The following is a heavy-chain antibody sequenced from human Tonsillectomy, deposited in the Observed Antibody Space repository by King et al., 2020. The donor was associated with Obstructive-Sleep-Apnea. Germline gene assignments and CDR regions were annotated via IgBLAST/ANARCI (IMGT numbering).Heavy chain of an antibody. D-gene: IGHD5-12*01. CDR2: IIPIFGTA. V-gene: IGHV1-69*12. CDR3: ARGGYDEGRGWFDP. CDR1: GGTFSSYA. J-gene: IGHJ5*02. Sequence: QLVQSGAEVKKPGSSVKVSCKASGGTFSSYAISWVRQAPGQGLEWMGGIIPIFGTANYAQKFQGRVTITADESTSTAYMELSSLRSEVTAVYSLARGGYDEGRGWFDPWGQGTLVTVSS.